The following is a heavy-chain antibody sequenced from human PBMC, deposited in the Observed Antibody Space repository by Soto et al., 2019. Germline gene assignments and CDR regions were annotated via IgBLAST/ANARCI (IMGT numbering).Heavy chain of an antibody. J-gene: IGHJ4*02. D-gene: IGHD3-10*01. Sequence: QVQLQQWGAGLLKPSETLSLTCAVYGGSFSGYCWSWIRQPPGKGLEWIGEINHSGSTNYNPSLKSRVTISVDTSKNQFSLKLSSVTAADTAVYYCARDSLGFGELWGQGTLVTVSS. CDR3: ARDSLGFGEL. CDR1: GGSFSGYC. V-gene: IGHV4-34*01. CDR2: INHSGST.